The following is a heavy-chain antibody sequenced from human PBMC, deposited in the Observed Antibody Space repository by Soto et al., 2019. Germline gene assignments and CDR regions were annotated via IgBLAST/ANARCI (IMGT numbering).Heavy chain of an antibody. CDR1: GGSIRSYY. CDR3: ARYARRVGYKASPNDAFDI. V-gene: IGHV4-59*01. J-gene: IGHJ3*02. CDR2: IYYSGST. D-gene: IGHD5-12*01. Sequence: PSETLSLTCIVSGGSIRSYYWSWIRQSPGKGLEWIGYIYYSGSTTYNPSLKSRVTMSVGTSENQFSLKLSSVTAADTAVYYCARYARRVGYKASPNDAFDIWGQGTMVTV.